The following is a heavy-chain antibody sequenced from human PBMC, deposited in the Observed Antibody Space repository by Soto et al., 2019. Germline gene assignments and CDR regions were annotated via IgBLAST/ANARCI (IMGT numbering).Heavy chain of an antibody. J-gene: IGHJ4*02. CDR2: LSTYYGNT. Sequence: QVQLVQSGAEVKKPGASVKVSCKASGYTFTSYGITWVRQAPGQGLEWMGWLSTYYGNTNYAQKFQGRVTMTTDTSTSTAYMELRSLRSDDTAIYYCARVHSIAVAGLGYWGQGTVVTVSS. D-gene: IGHD6-19*01. CDR3: ARVHSIAVAGLGY. V-gene: IGHV1-18*04. CDR1: GYTFTSYG.